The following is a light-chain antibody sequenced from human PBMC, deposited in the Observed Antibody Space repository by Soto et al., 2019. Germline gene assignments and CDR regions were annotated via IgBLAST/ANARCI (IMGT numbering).Light chain of an antibody. V-gene: IGKV3-20*01. CDR3: QQYAASPFT. J-gene: IGKJ3*01. CDR2: GAS. CDR1: PSLGSGY. Sequence: EIVLTQSPGTLPLSPGERGTLSCRAHPSLGSGYLAWYQQKPGKAPRLLIHGASSRAAAIPDRFSGSGSGTYCTLNIINLEPEDFAVYYCQQYAASPFTFGPGTKVNAK.